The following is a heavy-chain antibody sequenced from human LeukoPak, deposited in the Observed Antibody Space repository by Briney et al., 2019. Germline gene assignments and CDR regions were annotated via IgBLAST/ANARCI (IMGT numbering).Heavy chain of an antibody. CDR3: AREGRTTSVRCSGGSCYDFDY. J-gene: IGHJ4*02. D-gene: IGHD2-15*01. Sequence: GGSLRLSCAASGFTFSTYNMNWVRQPPGKGLEWVSSISYTKNEMYYADSVKGRFTISRNNAKNALSLQMNSLRAEDTAVYYCAREGRTTSVRCSGGSCYDFDYWGQGVLVTVSS. CDR2: ISYTKNEM. CDR1: GFTFSTYN. V-gene: IGHV3-21*01.